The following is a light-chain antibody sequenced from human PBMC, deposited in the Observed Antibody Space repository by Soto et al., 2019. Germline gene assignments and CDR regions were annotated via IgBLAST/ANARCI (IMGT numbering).Light chain of an antibody. CDR1: QAVNTR. V-gene: IGKV3-11*01. Sequence: EIVLTQSPATLSSFPGDRVTLSCRASQAVNTRLAWYQHKPGQAPRLLIYLASNRAAGVPDRFSGSGCGTDFTMNISDVEPEDFAVYSCHKRQSWPRTFGQGTKVDIK. CDR2: LAS. J-gene: IGKJ1*01. CDR3: HKRQSWPRT.